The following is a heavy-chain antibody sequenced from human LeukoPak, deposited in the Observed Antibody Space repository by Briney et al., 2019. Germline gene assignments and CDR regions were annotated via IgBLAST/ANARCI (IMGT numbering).Heavy chain of an antibody. CDR3: AKEVAVAGYFDY. Sequence: GGSLRLSCAASGFTFAPYIVSWVRQAPGKGLEWVSGISWNSGSIGYADSVKGRFTISRDNAKNSLYLQMNSLRAEDTALYYCAKEVAVAGYFDYWGQGTLVTVSS. J-gene: IGHJ4*02. V-gene: IGHV3-9*01. D-gene: IGHD6-19*01. CDR1: GFTFAPYI. CDR2: ISWNSGSI.